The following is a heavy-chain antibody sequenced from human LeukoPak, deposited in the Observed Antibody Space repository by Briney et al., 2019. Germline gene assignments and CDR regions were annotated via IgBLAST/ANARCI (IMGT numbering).Heavy chain of an antibody. V-gene: IGHV4-61*02. D-gene: IGHD3-10*01. CDR2: FYTSGST. J-gene: IGHJ6*03. Sequence: SETLSLTCTVYGRSISSVSYYWSWIRQPAGNGLEGIGRFYTSGSTNYNPSPKTRVTITLQPSQHKLPLAARSVTAGDRPVFLCPSDPSGSATRFGYYYYMDVWGKGNAVTVSS. CDR3: PSDPSGSATRFGYYYYMDV. CDR1: GRSISSVSYY.